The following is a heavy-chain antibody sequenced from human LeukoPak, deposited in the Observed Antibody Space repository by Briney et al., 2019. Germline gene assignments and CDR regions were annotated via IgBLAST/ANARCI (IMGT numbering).Heavy chain of an antibody. CDR3: AKSGGYGLIDY. J-gene: IGHJ4*02. Sequence: SETLSLTCTVSGYSTSSGYYWGWIRQPPGKGLEWIGNIYYTGNTYYNASLQSRVTISIDTSKNQFSLRLNSVTAADTAMYYCAKSGGYGLIDYWGQGTLVTVSS. CDR2: IYYTGNT. V-gene: IGHV4-38-2*02. D-gene: IGHD1-26*01. CDR1: GYSTSSGYY.